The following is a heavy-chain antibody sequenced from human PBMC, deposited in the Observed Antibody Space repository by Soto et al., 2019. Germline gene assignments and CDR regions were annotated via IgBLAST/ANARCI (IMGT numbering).Heavy chain of an antibody. CDR3: ARRSGGYYDR. CDR1: GCSFSSYD. CDR2: IGTAGDT. D-gene: IGHD3-10*01. Sequence: VQLVESGGGVVQPGGSLRLSCAASGCSFSSYDMQWVRQATGKGLEWVSGIGTAGDTYYPGSVKGRFTISREDAKNSLYLRMSSLRAGETDVYYCARRSGGYYDRWGQGSLVTVSS. V-gene: IGHV3-13*01. J-gene: IGHJ5*02.